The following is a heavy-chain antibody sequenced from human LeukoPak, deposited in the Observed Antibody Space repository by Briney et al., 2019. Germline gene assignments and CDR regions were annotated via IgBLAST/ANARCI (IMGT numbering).Heavy chain of an antibody. D-gene: IGHD2-2*02. CDR3: ARAGCSSTSCYTGNWFDP. CDR2: INPNSGGT. Sequence: ASVKVSCKASGYTFTGYYMHWVRQAPGQGLEWMGWINPNSGGTNYAQKFQGRVTMTRDTSTSTAYMELSRLRSDDTAVYYCARAGCSSTSCYTGNWFDPWGQGTLVTVSS. CDR1: GYTFTGYY. J-gene: IGHJ5*02. V-gene: IGHV1-2*02.